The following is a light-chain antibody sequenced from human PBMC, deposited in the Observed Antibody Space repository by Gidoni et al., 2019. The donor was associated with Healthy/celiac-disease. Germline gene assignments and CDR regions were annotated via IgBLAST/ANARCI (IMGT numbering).Light chain of an antibody. CDR2: AAS. CDR1: QGISNY. J-gene: IGKJ1*01. Sequence: DIQMTQSPSSLSASVGDRVTITCRASQGISNYLAWYQQKPGKVPKLLIYAASTLQSGVPSRFSGSGSGTDFTLTISSLQPEDVATYYCQKYNSAPMFGQGTKVEIK. V-gene: IGKV1-27*01. CDR3: QKYNSAPM.